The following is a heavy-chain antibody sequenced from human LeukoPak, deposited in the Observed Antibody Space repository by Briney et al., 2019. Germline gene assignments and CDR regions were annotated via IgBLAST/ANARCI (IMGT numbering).Heavy chain of an antibody. J-gene: IGHJ5*02. D-gene: IGHD1-26*01. CDR1: GGSISSYY. V-gene: IGHV4-59*08. CDR2: IYYSGST. Sequence: PSETLSLTCTVSGGSISSYYWSWIRQPPGKGLEWIGYIYYSGSTNYNPSLKSRVTISVDTSKNQFSLKLSSVTAADTAVYYCARVVGATGGFDPWGQGTLVTVSS. CDR3: ARVVGATGGFDP.